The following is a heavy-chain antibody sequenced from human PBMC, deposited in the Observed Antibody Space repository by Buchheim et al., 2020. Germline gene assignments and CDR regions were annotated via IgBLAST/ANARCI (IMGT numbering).Heavy chain of an antibody. Sequence: EVQLVESGGGLVQPGGSLRLSCAASGFTFSSYWMSWVRQAPGKGLEWVANIKQDGSENYYVDSVKGRFSISSDNAKNSLYLQMNSLRDEDTAVYYCARGGIAAAVMKDYFDYLGQGTL. D-gene: IGHD6-25*01. CDR3: ARGGIAAAVMKDYFDY. J-gene: IGHJ4*02. CDR2: IKQDGSEN. CDR1: GFTFSSYW. V-gene: IGHV3-7*01.